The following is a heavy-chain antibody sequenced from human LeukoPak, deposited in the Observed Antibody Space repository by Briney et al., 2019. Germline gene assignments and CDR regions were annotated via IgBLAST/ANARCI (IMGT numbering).Heavy chain of an antibody. CDR3: ARLGVGSGSLPIDY. CDR2: IYYSGTT. D-gene: IGHD3-10*01. J-gene: IGHJ4*02. Sequence: SETLSLTCTVSGGSISNYYGSWIRQPPGKGLEWIGYIYYSGTTNYNPSLKSRVTISVDTSKNQFSLKLSSVTAADTAVYYCARLGVGSGSLPIDYWGQGTLVTVSS. CDR1: GGSISNYY. V-gene: IGHV4-59*08.